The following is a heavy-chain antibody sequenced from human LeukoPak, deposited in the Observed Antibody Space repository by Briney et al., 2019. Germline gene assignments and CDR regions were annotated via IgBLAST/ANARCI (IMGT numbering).Heavy chain of an antibody. CDR2: IYGSGST. J-gene: IGHJ4*02. CDR1: GGSMTNYY. V-gene: IGHV4-59*01. CDR3: ARGAEDQYFDWSPFDY. D-gene: IGHD3-9*01. Sequence: SETLSLTCSLSGGSMTNYYWSWLRQPRGKGGEWIGYIYGSGSTNYNPSLQSRVTISVDTSKKQFFLKLSSVTAAATAVYYCARGAEDQYFDWSPFDYWGQGTLVTVSS.